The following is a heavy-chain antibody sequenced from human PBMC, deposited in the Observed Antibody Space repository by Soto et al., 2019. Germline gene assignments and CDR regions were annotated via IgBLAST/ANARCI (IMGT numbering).Heavy chain of an antibody. V-gene: IGHV4-31*03. CDR3: ARALRYCSSTSCCGNWFDP. D-gene: IGHD2-2*01. CDR2: IYYSGST. CDR1: GGSISSGGYY. J-gene: IGHJ5*02. Sequence: LTCTVSGGSISSGGYYWSWIRQHPGKGLEWIGYIYYSGSTYYNPSLKSRVTISVDTSKNQFSLKLSSVTAADTAVYFCARALRYCSSTSCCGNWFDPWGQGTLVTVSS.